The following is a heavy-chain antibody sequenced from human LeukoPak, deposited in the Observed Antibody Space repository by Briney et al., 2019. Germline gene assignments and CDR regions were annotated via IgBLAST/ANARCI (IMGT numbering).Heavy chain of an antibody. CDR3: AREAVSGWYDYFGY. CDR2: ISYSGST. V-gene: IGHV4-59*01. CDR1: GGSISSDY. Sequence: PSETLSLTCTVSGGSISSDYWSWIRQPPGKGLEWIGYISYSGSTNYNPSLRSRVTISVDTSKNQFSLKLSSVTAADTAVYYCAREAVSGWYDYFGYWGQGTLVTVSS. D-gene: IGHD6-19*01. J-gene: IGHJ4*02.